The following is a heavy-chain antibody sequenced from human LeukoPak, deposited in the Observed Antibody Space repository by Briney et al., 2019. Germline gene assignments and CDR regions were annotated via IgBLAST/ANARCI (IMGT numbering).Heavy chain of an antibody. CDR3: ARDPYRDAPDYFDY. J-gene: IGHJ4*02. CDR2: ISDDGTFT. CDR1: GFTFSSYA. V-gene: IGHV3-30-3*01. Sequence: GGSLRLSCAASGFTFSSYAMHWVRQAPGKGLEWVAVISDDGTFTLYGDSVRGRFTISGDSSKNTLYLLMNSLRPEDTAVYYCARDPYRDAPDYFDYWGQGTLVTVSS.